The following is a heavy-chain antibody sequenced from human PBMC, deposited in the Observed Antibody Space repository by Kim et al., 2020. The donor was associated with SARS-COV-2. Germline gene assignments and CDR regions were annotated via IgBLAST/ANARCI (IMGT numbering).Heavy chain of an antibody. CDR3: AKVYGSSSWYYYYGMDV. J-gene: IGHJ6*02. Sequence: GGSLRLSCAASGFTFSSYGMHWVRQAPGKGLEWVAVISYDGSNKYYADSVKGRFTISRDNSKNTLYLQMNSLRAEDTAVYYCAKVYGSSSWYYYYGMDVWGQGTTVTVSS. D-gene: IGHD6-13*01. CDR1: GFTFSSYG. V-gene: IGHV3-30*18. CDR2: ISYDGSNK.